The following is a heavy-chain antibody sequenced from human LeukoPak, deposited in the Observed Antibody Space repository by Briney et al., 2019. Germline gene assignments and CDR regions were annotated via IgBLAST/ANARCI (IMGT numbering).Heavy chain of an antibody. J-gene: IGHJ6*02. CDR3: ARVDPSGTGVPPGYYYYYGMDV. CDR1: GGSIGSYY. CDR2: IYYSGST. V-gene: IGHV4-59*01. D-gene: IGHD3-3*01. Sequence: PSETLPLTCTVSGGSIGSYYWSWIRQPPGKGLEWIGYIYYSGSTNYNPSLKSRVTISVDTSKNQFSLKLSSVTAADTAVYYCARVDPSGTGVPPGYYYYYGMDVWGQGTTVTVSS.